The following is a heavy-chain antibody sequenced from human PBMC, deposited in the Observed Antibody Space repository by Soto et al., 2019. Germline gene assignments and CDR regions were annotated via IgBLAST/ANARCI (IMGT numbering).Heavy chain of an antibody. CDR3: AGGPPTTY. J-gene: IGHJ4*02. D-gene: IGHD4-17*01. Sequence: QLQLQESGSGLVKPSQTLSLTCAVSGGSISSGGYSWSWIRQPPGKGLEWIGYIYHSGSTYYNPSXESRVSTSFDRSKNQSSPKLSAVTAAATAVYYCAGGPPTTYLGRGTLVTVSS. CDR1: GGSISSGGYS. CDR2: IYHSGST. V-gene: IGHV4-30-2*01.